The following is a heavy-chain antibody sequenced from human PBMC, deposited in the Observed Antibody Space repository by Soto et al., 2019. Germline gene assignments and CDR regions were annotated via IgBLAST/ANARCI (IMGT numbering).Heavy chain of an antibody. V-gene: IGHV1-69*01. CDR2: IVPIYRTS. Sequence: QVQLVQSGAEVKKPGSSVKVSCQASGGTFSSYRINWVRQAPGQGLEWVGGIVPIYRTSDYAQKFQGRVTITADACERTAYMELRSLKSQDTDVYYCARDSGAKLSSSWGQGTLVTVSS. D-gene: IGHD6-13*01. CDR1: GGTFSSYR. J-gene: IGHJ4*02. CDR3: ARDSGAKLSSS.